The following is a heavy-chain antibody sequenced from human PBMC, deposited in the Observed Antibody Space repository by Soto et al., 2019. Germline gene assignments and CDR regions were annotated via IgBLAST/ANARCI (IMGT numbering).Heavy chain of an antibody. CDR2: ISSSSSTT. Sequence: GGSLRLSCAASGFTFRSYSMNWVRQSPGKGLEWVSYISSSSSTTYYADSVKGRFTISRDNARNTLSLQMNSLRADDTAVYYCARLSGDHSAFFSYGMDAWGQGTTVTVSS. D-gene: IGHD2-21*01. CDR3: ARLSGDHSAFFSYGMDA. CDR1: GFTFRSYS. J-gene: IGHJ6*02. V-gene: IGHV3-48*04.